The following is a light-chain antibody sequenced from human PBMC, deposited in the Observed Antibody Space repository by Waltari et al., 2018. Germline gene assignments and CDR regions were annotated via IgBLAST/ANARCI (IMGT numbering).Light chain of an antibody. CDR3: QAWDSSTRYV. Sequence: SYELTQPPSVSVSPGQTASITCSGDKLGDKYACWYQQKPGQSTVLVIYQDSKRPSGIPERFSGSNSGNTATLTISGTQAMDEADYYCQAWDSSTRYVFGTGTKVTVL. J-gene: IGLJ1*01. CDR2: QDS. V-gene: IGLV3-1*01. CDR1: KLGDKY.